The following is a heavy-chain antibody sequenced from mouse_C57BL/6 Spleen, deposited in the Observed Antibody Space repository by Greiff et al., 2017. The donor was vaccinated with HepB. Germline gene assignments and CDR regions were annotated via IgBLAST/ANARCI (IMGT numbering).Heavy chain of an antibody. CDR3: ARCGYYGSNYFDY. CDR1: GYAFSSSW. Sequence: VKLMESGPELVKPGASVKISCKASGYAFSSSWMNWVKQRPGKGLEWIGRIYPGDGDTNYNGKFKGKATLTADKSSSPAYMQLSSLTSEDSAVYFCARCGYYGSNYFDYWGQGTTLTVSS. V-gene: IGHV1-82*01. J-gene: IGHJ2*01. CDR2: IYPGDGDT. D-gene: IGHD1-1*01.